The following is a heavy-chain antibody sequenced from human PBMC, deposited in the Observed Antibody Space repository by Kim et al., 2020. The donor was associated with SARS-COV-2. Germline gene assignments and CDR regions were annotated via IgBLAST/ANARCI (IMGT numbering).Heavy chain of an antibody. CDR3: ARDFVGEYQLLSDY. Sequence: AQKFQGRVTITADKSTSTAYMELSSLRSEDTAVYYCARDFVGEYQLLSDYWGQGTLVTVSS. J-gene: IGHJ4*02. V-gene: IGHV1-69*04. D-gene: IGHD2-2*01.